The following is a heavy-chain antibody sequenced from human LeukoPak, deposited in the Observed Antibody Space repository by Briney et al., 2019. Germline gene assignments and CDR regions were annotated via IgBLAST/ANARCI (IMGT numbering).Heavy chain of an antibody. CDR3: AREATMDYSYDY. J-gene: IGHJ4*02. CDR1: GGSFSGYY. Sequence: SETLSLTCAAYGGSFSGYYWSWIRQPPGKGLEWIGEINHSGSTNYNPSLKSRVTISVDTSKNQFSLKLSSVTAADTAVYYCAREATMDYSYDYWGQGTLVTVSS. CDR2: INHSGST. V-gene: IGHV4-34*01. D-gene: IGHD4/OR15-4a*01.